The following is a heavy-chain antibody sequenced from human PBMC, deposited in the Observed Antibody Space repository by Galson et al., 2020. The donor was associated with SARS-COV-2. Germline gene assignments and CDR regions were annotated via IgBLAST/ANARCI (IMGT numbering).Heavy chain of an antibody. Sequence: SETLSLTCTVSGGSISSGDYYWSWIRQPPGKGLEWIGYVFYSGSTSYNPSLRSRLTISVDTSKNQYSLKLTSVTAADTAVYYCARFIMRTVGGVIANDAFDIWGQGTMVTVSS. CDR2: VFYSGST. CDR1: GGSISSGDYY. CDR3: ARFIMRTVGGVIANDAFDI. D-gene: IGHD3-16*02. J-gene: IGHJ3*02. V-gene: IGHV4-30-4*01.